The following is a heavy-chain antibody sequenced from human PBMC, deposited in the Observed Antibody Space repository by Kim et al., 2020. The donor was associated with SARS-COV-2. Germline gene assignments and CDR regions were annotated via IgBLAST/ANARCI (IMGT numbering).Heavy chain of an antibody. D-gene: IGHD1-26*01. CDR1: GFTFKTYA. J-gene: IGHJ6*02. Sequence: GGSLRRSCVGSGFTFKTYAMHWVRQAPGKGLEWVAVISYDGSNKYFADSVKGRFTISRDNSKNTLYLRMNSLRVEDTAVYYCARVPPGGDTGTYPTVYYGMDVWGQGTTVTVSS. CDR2: ISYDGSNK. CDR3: ARVPPGGDTGTYPTVYYGMDV. V-gene: IGHV3-30*04.